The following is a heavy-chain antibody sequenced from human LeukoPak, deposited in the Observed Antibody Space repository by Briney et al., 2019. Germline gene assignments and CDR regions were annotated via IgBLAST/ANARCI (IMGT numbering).Heavy chain of an antibody. D-gene: IGHD3-16*01. Sequence: ASVKVSCKASGYTFTSYGISWVRQVPGQGLEWMGWISGYNVNTNYVQKLQGRVTMTTDTSTSTAYMDLRSLRSDDTAVYYCARASWGRGDGFDPWGQGTLVTVSS. J-gene: IGHJ5*02. CDR1: GYTFTSYG. CDR3: ARASWGRGDGFDP. CDR2: ISGYNVNT. V-gene: IGHV1-18*01.